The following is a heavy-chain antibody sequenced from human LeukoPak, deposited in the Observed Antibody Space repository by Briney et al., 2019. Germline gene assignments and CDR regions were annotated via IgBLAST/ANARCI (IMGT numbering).Heavy chain of an antibody. CDR2: ISGSGGST. Sequence: GGSLRLSCAASGFTFSTYAMSWVRQAPEKGLEWVSAISGSGGSTYYADSVKGRFTISRDNSKNTLYLQMNSLRAEDTAVYYCAKEGAIHYYGSGSPVRLDFDYWGQGTLVTVSS. J-gene: IGHJ4*02. D-gene: IGHD3-10*01. V-gene: IGHV3-23*01. CDR3: AKEGAIHYYGSGSPVRLDFDY. CDR1: GFTFSTYA.